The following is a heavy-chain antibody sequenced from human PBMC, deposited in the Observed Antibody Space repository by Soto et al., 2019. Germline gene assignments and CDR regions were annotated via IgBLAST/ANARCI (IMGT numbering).Heavy chain of an antibody. Sequence: GGSLRLSCAASGFTFSSYAMSWVRQAPGKGLEWVSAISGSGGSTYYADSVKGRFTISRDNSKNTLYLQMNSLRAEGTAVYYCAKDNGRGPGEYFDYWGQGTLVTVS. CDR1: GFTFSSYA. V-gene: IGHV3-23*01. CDR2: ISGSGGST. J-gene: IGHJ4*02. CDR3: AKDNGRGPGEYFDY. D-gene: IGHD3-10*01.